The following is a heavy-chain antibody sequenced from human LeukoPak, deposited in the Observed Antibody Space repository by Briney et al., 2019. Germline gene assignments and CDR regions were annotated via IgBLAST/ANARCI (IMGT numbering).Heavy chain of an antibody. V-gene: IGHV3-74*01. CDR1: GFTFSSYW. CDR3: ARGRPHGNDY. D-gene: IGHD4-23*01. Sequence: GGSLRLSCAASGFTFSSYWMNWVRQAPGKGLVWVSRIASDGSSATYADSVKGRFSISRDNAKNTLYLQMNSLRVGDTAVYYCARGRPHGNDYWGQGTLVTVSS. J-gene: IGHJ4*02. CDR2: IASDGSSA.